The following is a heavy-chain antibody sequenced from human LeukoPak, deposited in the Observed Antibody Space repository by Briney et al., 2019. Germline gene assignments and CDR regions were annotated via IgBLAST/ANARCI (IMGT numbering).Heavy chain of an antibody. J-gene: IGHJ4*02. CDR1: GFTFSGYA. CDR2: ITTSGGST. D-gene: IGHD1-14*01. V-gene: IGHV3-23*01. Sequence: QPGGSLRLSCAASGFTFSGYAMTWVRPAPGKGLEWVSGITTSGGSTYYADSVKGRFTISRDNSKNTLYLQMNSLRAEDTAVYYCAKGYFYFDDWGQGTLVTVSS. CDR3: AKGYFYFDD.